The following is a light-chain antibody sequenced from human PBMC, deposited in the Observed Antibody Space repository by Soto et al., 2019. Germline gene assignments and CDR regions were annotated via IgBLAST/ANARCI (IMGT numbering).Light chain of an antibody. CDR2: RDD. Sequence: QSVLTQPPSVSEAPRQRVTISCSGSSSNIGNNAVNWYRQLPGKAPKLLIYRDDLLPSGVSDRFSGSKSGTSASLAISGLQSEDEADYYCAAWDDSLNAWVFGGGTKVTVL. CDR1: SSNIGNNA. J-gene: IGLJ3*02. CDR3: AAWDDSLNAWV. V-gene: IGLV1-36*01.